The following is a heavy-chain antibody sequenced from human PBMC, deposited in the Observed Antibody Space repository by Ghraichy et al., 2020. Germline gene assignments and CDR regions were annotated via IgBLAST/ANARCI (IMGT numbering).Heavy chain of an antibody. D-gene: IGHD2-15*01. Sequence: ESLNISCTVSGGSISSYYWSWIRQPPGQGLEWIGYIYYSGSTNYNPSLKRRVTISVDTSKNQFSLKLSSVTAADPAVYYCAGTEVDNWFDPWGQGTLVTVSS. V-gene: IGHV4-59*08. CDR2: IYYSGST. J-gene: IGHJ5*02. CDR3: AGTEVDNWFDP. CDR1: GGSISSYY.